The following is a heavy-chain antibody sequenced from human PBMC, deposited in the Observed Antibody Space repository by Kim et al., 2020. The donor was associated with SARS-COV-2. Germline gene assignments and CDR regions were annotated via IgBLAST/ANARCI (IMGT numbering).Heavy chain of an antibody. J-gene: IGHJ5*02. CDR3: ARKRAGTTWFDP. CDR2: T. Sequence: TYYADSVKGRLTISRDNAKNSLYLQMNSLRADDTAVYYCARKRAGTTWFDPWGQGTLVTVSS. D-gene: IGHD6-19*01. V-gene: IGHV3-48*03.